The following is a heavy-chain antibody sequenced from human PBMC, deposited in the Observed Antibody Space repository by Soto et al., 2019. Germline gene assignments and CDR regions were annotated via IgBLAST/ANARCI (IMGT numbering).Heavy chain of an antibody. CDR3: ARDVEHGVSNFFLSYGMDV. V-gene: IGHV1-46*01. CDR1: GYSFIGYY. J-gene: IGHJ6*02. D-gene: IGHD6-13*01. CDR2: INPSGGST. Sequence: ASVKVSCKASGYSFIGYYMHWVRQAPGQGLEWMGMINPSGGSTNYAQKIQGRVSMTRDTSTTTLYMELSSLRSEDTAVYYCARDVEHGVSNFFLSYGMDVWGQGTTVTVSS.